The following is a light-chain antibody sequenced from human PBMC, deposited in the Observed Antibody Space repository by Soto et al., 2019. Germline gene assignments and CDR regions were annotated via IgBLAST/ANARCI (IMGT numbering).Light chain of an antibody. V-gene: IGKV3-15*01. CDR3: QQYNTWSSIT. CDR2: GTS. CDR1: QSISSN. Sequence: EIVLTQSPATLSVSPGERVTLSCRASQSISSNLAWYQQKPGQPPSLLMYGTSTSATGIPARFSGSGSGTEFTLTISSLQSEDFAVYYCQQYNTWSSITFGQGTRLEIK. J-gene: IGKJ5*01.